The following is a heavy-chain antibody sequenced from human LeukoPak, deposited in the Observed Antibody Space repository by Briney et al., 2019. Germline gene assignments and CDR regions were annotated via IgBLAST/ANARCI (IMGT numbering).Heavy chain of an antibody. V-gene: IGHV3-74*01. CDR2: INSDGSST. CDR3: ARPLLTYYYDSSGYYHY. J-gene: IGHJ4*02. Sequence: GGSLRLSCAVSGFTFSSYWMHWVRQAPGKGLVWVSRINSDGSSTSHADSVKGRFTISRDNAKNTLYLQMNSLRAEDTAVYYCARPLLTYYYDSSGYYHYWGQGTQVTVSS. D-gene: IGHD3-22*01. CDR1: GFTFSSYW.